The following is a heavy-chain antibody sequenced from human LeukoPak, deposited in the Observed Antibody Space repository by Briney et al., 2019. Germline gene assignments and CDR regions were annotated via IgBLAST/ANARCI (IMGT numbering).Heavy chain of an antibody. Sequence: SETLSLTCAVYGGSFSGYYWSWIRQPPGKGLEWIGEINHSGSTNYNPSLKSRVTISVDTSKNQFSLRLSSVTAADTAVYYCARYSAHGLDVWGQGATVTVSS. CDR3: ARYSAHGLDV. J-gene: IGHJ6*02. V-gene: IGHV4-34*01. CDR2: INHSGST. D-gene: IGHD2-15*01. CDR1: GGSFSGYY.